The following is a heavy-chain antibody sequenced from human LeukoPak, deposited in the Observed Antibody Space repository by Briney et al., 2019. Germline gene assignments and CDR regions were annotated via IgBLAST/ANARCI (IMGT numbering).Heavy chain of an antibody. CDR2: ISSSSSTI. Sequence: TGGSLRLSCAASGFTFSSYSMNWVRQAPGKGLEWVSYISSSSSTIYYADSVKGRFTISRDNAKNSLYLQMNSLRTEDTALYYCANGVSLDIWGQGTMVTVSS. D-gene: IGHD4-17*01. CDR1: GFTFSSYS. J-gene: IGHJ3*02. V-gene: IGHV3-48*04. CDR3: ANGVSLDI.